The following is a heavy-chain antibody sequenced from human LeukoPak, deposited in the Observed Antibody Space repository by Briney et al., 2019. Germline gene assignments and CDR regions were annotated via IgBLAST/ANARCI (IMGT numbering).Heavy chain of an antibody. CDR1: GGTFSSYA. V-gene: IGHV1-69*06. CDR3: ARDQGWGITGTTRFFGAFDI. D-gene: IGHD1-7*01. Sequence: GASVKVSCKASGGTFSSYAISWVRQAPGQGLEWMGGIIPIFGTANYAQKFQGRVTITADKSTSTAYMELSSLRSEDMAVYYCARDQGWGITGTTRFFGAFDIWGQGTMVTVS. CDR2: IIPIFGTA. J-gene: IGHJ3*02.